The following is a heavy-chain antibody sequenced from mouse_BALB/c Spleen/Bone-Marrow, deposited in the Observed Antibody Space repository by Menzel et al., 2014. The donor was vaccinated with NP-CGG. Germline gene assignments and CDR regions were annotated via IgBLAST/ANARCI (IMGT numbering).Heavy chain of an antibody. Sequence: EVQAAESGGGLVQPGGSLKLSCAASGFTFSSYGMTRVRQTPDKRPELVATINSNGGSTYYPDSVKGRFTISRNNAKNALFLLMSSLKSEDTAMYCCTRVSYYAMDYWGQGTSVTVSA. CDR1: GFTFSSYG. J-gene: IGHJ4*01. V-gene: IGHV5-6-3*01. CDR2: INSNGGST. CDR3: TRVSYYAMDY.